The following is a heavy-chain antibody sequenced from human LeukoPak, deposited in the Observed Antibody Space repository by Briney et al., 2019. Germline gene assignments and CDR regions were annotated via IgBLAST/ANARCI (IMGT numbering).Heavy chain of an antibody. D-gene: IGHD2-15*01. V-gene: IGHV1-18*01. J-gene: IGHJ4*02. CDR2: IRADNANT. Sequence: GASVTVSCKASGYTFTSYGISWVRQAPGQGLEWMGWIRADNANTNYAQKLQDRVTMTTDTSTGTVYMELRSLRSYDTAVYYCARDSCSGGSCYIDYWGQGTLVTVSS. CDR1: GYTFTSYG. CDR3: ARDSCSGGSCYIDY.